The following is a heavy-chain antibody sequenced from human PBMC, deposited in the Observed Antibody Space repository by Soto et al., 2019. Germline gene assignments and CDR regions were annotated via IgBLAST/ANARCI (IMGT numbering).Heavy chain of an antibody. CDR3: ARDGVSDILTGPYYYYYGMDV. V-gene: IGHV1-2*04. J-gene: IGHJ6*02. CDR1: GHTFTGYY. D-gene: IGHD3-9*01. Sequence: ASVKVSCKASGHTFTGYYMHWVRQAPGQGLEWMGWINPNSGGTNYAQKFQGWVTMTRDTSISTAYMELSRLRSDDTAVYYCARDGVSDILTGPYYYYYGMDVWGQGTTVTVSS. CDR2: INPNSGGT.